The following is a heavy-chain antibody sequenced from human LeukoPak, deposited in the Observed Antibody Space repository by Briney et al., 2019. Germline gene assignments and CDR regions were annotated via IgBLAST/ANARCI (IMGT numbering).Heavy chain of an antibody. V-gene: IGHV1-69*05. CDR2: IIPIFGTA. Sequence: ASVKVSCKASGGTFSSYAITWVRQAPGQGLEWMGRIIPIFGTANYAQKFQGRVTITTDESTRTAYMELSSLRSEDTAVYYCARERPPGGSSGWFLEGYFDIWGQGSLVIVSS. D-gene: IGHD6-13*01. CDR3: ARERPPGGSSGWFLEGYFDI. J-gene: IGHJ4*02. CDR1: GGTFSSYA.